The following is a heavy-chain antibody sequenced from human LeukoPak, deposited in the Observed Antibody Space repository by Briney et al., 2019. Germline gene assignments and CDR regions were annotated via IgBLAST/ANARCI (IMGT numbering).Heavy chain of an antibody. CDR2: IRYDGSNK. D-gene: IGHD3-22*01. J-gene: IGHJ4*02. CDR3: ATRKTPYDSRPAPLDY. CDR1: GFTFSSYG. Sequence: GGSLRLSCAASGFTFSSYGMHWVRQAPGKGLEWVAFIRYDGSNKYYADSVKGRFTISRDNSKNTLYPQMNSLRAEDTAVYYCATRKTPYDSRPAPLDYWGQGTLVTVSS. V-gene: IGHV3-30*02.